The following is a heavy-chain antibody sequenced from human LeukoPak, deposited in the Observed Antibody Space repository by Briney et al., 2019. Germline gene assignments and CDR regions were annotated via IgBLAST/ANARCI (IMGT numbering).Heavy chain of an antibody. D-gene: IGHD6-13*01. CDR2: IWYDGSNK. V-gene: IGHV3-33*01. J-gene: IGHJ6*02. Sequence: GGSLRLSCAASGFTFSSYGMHWVRQAPGKGLEWVAVIWYDGSNKYYADSVKGRFTISRVNSKNTLYLQMNSLRAEDTAVYYCARWQLTSGMDVWGQGTTVTVSS. CDR1: GFTFSSYG. CDR3: ARWQLTSGMDV.